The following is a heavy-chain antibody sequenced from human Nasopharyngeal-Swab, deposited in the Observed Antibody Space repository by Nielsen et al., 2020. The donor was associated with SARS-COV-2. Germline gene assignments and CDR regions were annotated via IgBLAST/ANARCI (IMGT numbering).Heavy chain of an antibody. V-gene: IGHV4-59*08. Sequence: SETLSLTCTVSGDSISSYYWSWIRQPPGKGLEWIGYIYYSENTNYNPSLKSRVTISGDTSKNQFPLKLSSVTAADTAVYYCARLSTTWYYFDYWGQGTLVTVSS. CDR2: IYYSENT. CDR3: ARLSTTWYYFDY. CDR1: GDSISSYY. J-gene: IGHJ4*02. D-gene: IGHD3-3*02.